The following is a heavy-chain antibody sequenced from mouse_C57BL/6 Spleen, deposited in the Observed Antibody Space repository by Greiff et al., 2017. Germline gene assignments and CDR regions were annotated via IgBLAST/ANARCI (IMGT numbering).Heavy chain of an antibody. CDR1: GYTFTSYC. CDR2: IIPSSGNT. D-gene: IGHD3-1*01. J-gene: IGHJ2*01. Sequence: VQLQQSGAELAKPGASVMLSCKASGYTFTSYCMHWVKQRPGQGLEWIGYIIPSSGNTKYNQKFKDKATLTADKSSSTAYMQLSGLTYVDSAVYYCARRGAYLDYFDDWGQGTTLTVSS. CDR3: ARRGAYLDYFDD. V-gene: IGHV1-7*01.